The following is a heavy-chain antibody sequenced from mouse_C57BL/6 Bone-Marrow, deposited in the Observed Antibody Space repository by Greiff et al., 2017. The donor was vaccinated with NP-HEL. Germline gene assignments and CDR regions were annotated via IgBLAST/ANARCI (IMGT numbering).Heavy chain of an antibody. CDR2: IHPNSGST. CDR3: ARGYDGYYELDY. J-gene: IGHJ2*01. Sequence: QVQLQQPGAELVKPGASVKLSCKASGYTFTSYWMHWVKQRPGQGLEWIGMIHPNSGSTNYNEKFKSKATLTVDISSSTAYMQLSSLTSEDSAVYYCARGYDGYYELDYWGQGTTLTVSS. CDR1: GYTFTSYW. V-gene: IGHV1-64*01. D-gene: IGHD2-3*01.